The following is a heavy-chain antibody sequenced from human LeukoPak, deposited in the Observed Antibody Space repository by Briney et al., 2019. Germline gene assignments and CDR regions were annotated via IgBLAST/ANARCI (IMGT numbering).Heavy chain of an antibody. D-gene: IGHD3-10*01. J-gene: IGHJ4*02. CDR2: ISNDGTTI. CDR1: RFTFNDYY. Sequence: GGSLRLSCAASRFTFNDYYMSWISQTPGKGLEWVSCISNDGTTIYYADSVKGRFTISRDNAKNSLYLQMSSLRADDTAVYYCARGVGEPSYYFHSWGQGTIVAVSS. CDR3: ARGVGEPSYYFHS. V-gene: IGHV3-11*01.